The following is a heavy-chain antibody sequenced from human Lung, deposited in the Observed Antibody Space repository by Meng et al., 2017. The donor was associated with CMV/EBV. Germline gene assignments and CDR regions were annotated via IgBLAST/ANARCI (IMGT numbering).Heavy chain of an antibody. CDR2: IIPLLTVK. V-gene: IGHV1-69*10. CDR1: GDTFGYFA. D-gene: IGHD6-25*01. J-gene: IGHJ4*02. CDR3: ARDPTVAAAGSNYFDS. Sequence: SVXVSXXTSGDTFGYFAISWVRQAPGQGLEWMGGIIPLLTVKNYAQNFQGRVTISADKSTATVYLELTGLRPDDTAVYFCARDPTVAAAGSNYFDSWGQGTLVXVSS.